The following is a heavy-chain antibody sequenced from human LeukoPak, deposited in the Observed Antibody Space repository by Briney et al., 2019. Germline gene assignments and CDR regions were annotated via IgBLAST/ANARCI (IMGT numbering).Heavy chain of an antibody. Sequence: PGGSLRLSCAASGFTFSSYAMSWVRQAPGKGLEWVSAISGSGGSTYYADSVKGRFTISRDNSKNTLYLQMNSPRAEDTAVYYCAKDHPPTYYYDSSGYYGLSYYFDYWGQGTLVTVSS. CDR2: ISGSGGST. J-gene: IGHJ4*02. CDR3: AKDHPPTYYYDSSGYYGLSYYFDY. D-gene: IGHD3-22*01. V-gene: IGHV3-23*01. CDR1: GFTFSSYA.